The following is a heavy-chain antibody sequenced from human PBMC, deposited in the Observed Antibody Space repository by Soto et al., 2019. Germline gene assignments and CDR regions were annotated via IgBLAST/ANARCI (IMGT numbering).Heavy chain of an antibody. CDR3: ATTRGRGSYYGV. J-gene: IGHJ4*02. CDR2: IIPIFGTA. Sequence: QVQLVQSGAEVKTPGSSVKVSCKASGGTFSSYAMSWVRQAPGQGLEWMGGIIPIFGTANYVQKFQGRVTITADESTSTAYMELSSLRSEDTAVDYGATTRGRGSYYGVWCQGTMVTVSS. CDR1: GGTFSSYA. D-gene: IGHD1-26*01. V-gene: IGHV1-69*12.